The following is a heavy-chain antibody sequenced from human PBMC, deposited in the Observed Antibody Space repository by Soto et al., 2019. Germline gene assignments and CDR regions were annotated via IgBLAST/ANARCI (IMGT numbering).Heavy chain of an antibody. CDR3: ARSEHEASMFGVVIQYNYYYGMDV. CDR1: GGSINRGGYY. D-gene: IGHD3-3*01. Sequence: QVQLQESGPGLVKPSQTLSLTCTVSGGSINRGGYYWSWIRQHSGKGLEWIGYIYYSGSTYYNPSLKRRVTMSIDTSKNQFSLQLSSVTAADTAVYYCARSEHEASMFGVVIQYNYYYGMDVWGQGTTVTVSS. CDR2: IYYSGST. J-gene: IGHJ6*02. V-gene: IGHV4-31*03.